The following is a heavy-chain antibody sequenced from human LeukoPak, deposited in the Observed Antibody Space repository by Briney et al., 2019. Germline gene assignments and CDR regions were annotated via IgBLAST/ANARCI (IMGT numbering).Heavy chain of an antibody. CDR2: FDPEDGET. CDR1: GYTLTELS. J-gene: IGHJ4*02. CDR3: ATGIKQYSGYESYYFDY. V-gene: IGHV1-24*01. Sequence: ASVKVSCKVSGYTLTELSMHWVRQAPGKGLEWMGGFDPEDGETIYAQKFQGRVTMTEYTSTDTAYVELSSLRSEDTAVYYCATGIKQYSGYESYYFDYWGQGTLVTVSS. D-gene: IGHD5-12*01.